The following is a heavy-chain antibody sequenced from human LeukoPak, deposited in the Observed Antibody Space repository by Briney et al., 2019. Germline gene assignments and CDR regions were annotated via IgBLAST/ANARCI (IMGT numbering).Heavy chain of an antibody. CDR3: AKDGPGAAAGTFDY. Sequence: GGSLRLSCAASGFTFSSYWMSWVRQAPGKGLEWVANIKQDGSEKYYVDSVKGRFTISRDNAKNSLYLQMNSLRAEDTALYYCAKDGPGAAAGTFDYWGQGTLVTVSS. V-gene: IGHV3-7*03. J-gene: IGHJ4*02. CDR1: GFTFSSYW. CDR2: IKQDGSEK. D-gene: IGHD6-13*01.